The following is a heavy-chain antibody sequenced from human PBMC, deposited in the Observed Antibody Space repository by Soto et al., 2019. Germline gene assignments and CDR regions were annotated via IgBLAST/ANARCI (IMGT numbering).Heavy chain of an antibody. J-gene: IGHJ4*02. Sequence: LRLSCAASGFTFIASWMNWVRQAPGKGLEWVAYINTDGSEKNYVDSVKGRFTISRDNAKKSLYLQMNSLRVEDTAVYYCARTPRLLDSWGQGTLVTVSS. CDR1: GFTFIASW. CDR2: INTDGSEK. D-gene: IGHD6-6*01. CDR3: ARTPRLLDS. V-gene: IGHV3-7*01.